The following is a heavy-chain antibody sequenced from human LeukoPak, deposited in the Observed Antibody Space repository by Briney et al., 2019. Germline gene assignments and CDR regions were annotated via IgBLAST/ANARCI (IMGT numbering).Heavy chain of an antibody. D-gene: IGHD3-9*01. V-gene: IGHV1-46*01. CDR2: INPSGGST. Sequence: ASVKVSCKASGYTFTSYYMHWVRQASGQGLEWMGIINPSGGSTNYAQKFQGRVTMTRDTSTSTVYMELSSLRSEDTAAYYCARRYDILTGFDYWGQGTLVTVSS. CDR3: ARRYDILTGFDY. CDR1: GYTFTSYY. J-gene: IGHJ4*02.